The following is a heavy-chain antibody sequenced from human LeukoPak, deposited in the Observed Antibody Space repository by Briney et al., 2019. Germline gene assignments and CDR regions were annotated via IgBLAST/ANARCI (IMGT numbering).Heavy chain of an antibody. CDR3: ARIPPEGPYYYYYGMDV. CDR1: GGTFSSYA. V-gene: IGHV1-69*13. J-gene: IGHJ6*04. CDR2: IIPIFGTA. D-gene: IGHD1-14*01. Sequence: SVKVSCKASGGTFSSYAISWVRHAPGQGLEWMGGIIPIFGTANYAQKFQGRVTINADESTSTAYMELSSLRSEDTAVYYCARIPPEGPYYYYYGMDVWGKGTTVTVSS.